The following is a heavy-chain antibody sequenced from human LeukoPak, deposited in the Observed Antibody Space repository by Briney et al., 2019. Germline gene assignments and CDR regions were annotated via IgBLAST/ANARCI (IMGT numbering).Heavy chain of an antibody. CDR2: IYYSGST. Sequence: SETLSLTCTVSGGSITTYYWSWIRQPPGKGLEWIGYIYYSGSTNYNPSLKSRVSISVDTSKNQFSLKLSSVTAADTAVYYCARVGTDTAMLTYLDYWGQGTLVTVSS. D-gene: IGHD5-18*01. CDR1: GGSITTYY. V-gene: IGHV4-59*01. J-gene: IGHJ4*02. CDR3: ARVGTDTAMLTYLDY.